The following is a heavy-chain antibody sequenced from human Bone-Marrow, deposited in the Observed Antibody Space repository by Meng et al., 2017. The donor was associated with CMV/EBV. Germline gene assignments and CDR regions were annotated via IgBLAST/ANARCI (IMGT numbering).Heavy chain of an antibody. CDR3: TTGWYFDY. V-gene: IGHV3-15*01. CDR2: IKSKPNGETI. CDR1: GFTFSNAW. J-gene: IGHJ4*02. Sequence: GESLKISCVGSGFTFSNAWMSWVRQAPGKGLEWVGRIKSKPNGETIDYAAPVKGRLIISRDDSKNTAFLQMNSLKTEDTAIYYGTTGWYFDYWGQGTLVTVSS.